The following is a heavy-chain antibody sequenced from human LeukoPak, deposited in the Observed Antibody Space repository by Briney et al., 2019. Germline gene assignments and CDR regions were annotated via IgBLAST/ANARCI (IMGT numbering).Heavy chain of an antibody. Sequence: PSETLSLTCTVSGGSINSGGYYWSWIRQPPGKGLEWIGYIYHSGSSYYNPSLKSRVTISVDRSKNQFSLKLSSVTAADTAVYYCARGSVAWDDLEWLSYWGQGTLVTVSS. J-gene: IGHJ4*02. CDR3: ARGSVAWDDLEWLSY. CDR2: IYHSGSS. D-gene: IGHD3-3*01. V-gene: IGHV4-30-2*01. CDR1: GGSINSGGYY.